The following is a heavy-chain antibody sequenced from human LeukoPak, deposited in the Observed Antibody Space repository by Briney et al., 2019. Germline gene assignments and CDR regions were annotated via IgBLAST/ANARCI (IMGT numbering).Heavy chain of an antibody. CDR2: IYYSGST. CDR1: GGSISDYY. J-gene: IGHJ4*02. CDR3: ARHDSSGEFDY. Sequence: SEPLSLTCTVSGGSISDYYWSWIRQPPGKGLEWIGFIYYSGSTNYNPSLKSRVTISVDTSKNQFSLKLSSVTAADTAVYYCARHDSSGEFDYWGQGTLVTVSS. V-gene: IGHV4-59*08. D-gene: IGHD3-22*01.